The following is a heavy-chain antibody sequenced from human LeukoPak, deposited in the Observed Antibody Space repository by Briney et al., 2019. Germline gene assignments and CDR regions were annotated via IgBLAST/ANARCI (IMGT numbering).Heavy chain of an antibody. V-gene: IGHV3-33*08. D-gene: IGHD3-9*01. J-gene: IGHJ4*02. CDR1: GFSISNYG. CDR3: ARDAGRYFDWLGC. CDR2: IWYDGSNK. Sequence: GGSLRLSCAGSGFSISNYGMNWVRQAPGKGLEWVAVIWYDGSNKYYADSVKGRFTISRDNSKNTLYLQMNSLRAEDTAVYYCARDAGRYFDWLGCWGQGTLVTVSS.